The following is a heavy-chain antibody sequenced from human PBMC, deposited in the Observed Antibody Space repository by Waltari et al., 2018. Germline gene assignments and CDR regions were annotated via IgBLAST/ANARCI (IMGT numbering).Heavy chain of an antibody. CDR2: FDPEDGET. Sequence: QVQLVQSGAEVKKPGASVKVSCKVSGYTLTELSMHCVRQAPGKGLEWMGGFDPEDGETIYAQKFQGRVTMTEDTSTDTAYMELSSLRSEDTAVYYCATAEVGGATRRLYYYYGMDVWGQGTTVTVSS. D-gene: IGHD1-26*01. CDR3: ATAEVGGATRRLYYYYGMDV. J-gene: IGHJ6*02. CDR1: GYTLTELS. V-gene: IGHV1-24*01.